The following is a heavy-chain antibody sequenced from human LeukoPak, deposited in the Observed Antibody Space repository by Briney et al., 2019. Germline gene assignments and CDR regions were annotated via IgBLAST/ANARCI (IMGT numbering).Heavy chain of an antibody. D-gene: IGHD4-23*01. J-gene: IGHJ4*02. V-gene: IGHV1-18*01. CDR1: RYTFTSYG. CDR3: ARVNNYRGNSPFDY. CDR2: ISAYNGNT. Sequence: ASLKVSCKASRYTFTSYGISWVRQAPGQGLEWMGWISAYNGNTNSAQKLQGRVTTTTDTSTRTAYMELRSLRSGDTAVYYCARVNNYRGNSPFDYWGQGTLVTVSS.